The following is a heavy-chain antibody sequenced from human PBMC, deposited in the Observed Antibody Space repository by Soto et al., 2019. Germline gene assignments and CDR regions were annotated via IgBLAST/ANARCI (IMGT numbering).Heavy chain of an antibody. CDR3: ARDDGFWSGYYHY. CDR2: ISYDGSNK. Sequence: QVQLVESGGGVVQPGRSLRLSCAASGFTFSSYAMHWVRQAPGKGLEWVAVISYDGSNKYYADSVKGRFTISRDNSKNTLYLQMNSLRAEDTAVYYCARDDGFWSGYYHYWGQGTLVTVSS. V-gene: IGHV3-30-3*01. J-gene: IGHJ4*02. CDR1: GFTFSSYA. D-gene: IGHD3-3*01.